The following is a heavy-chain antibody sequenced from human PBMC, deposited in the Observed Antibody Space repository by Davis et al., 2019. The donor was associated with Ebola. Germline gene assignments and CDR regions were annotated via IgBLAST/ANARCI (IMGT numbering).Heavy chain of an antibody. D-gene: IGHD3-3*01. CDR2: ISTSGST. Sequence: PSETLSLTCTVSGGSISSGTYYWSWIRQPAGKGLEWIGHISTSGSTNYNPSLKSRVTISVDTSKNQFSLKLSSVTAADTAVYYCARVYWAYYDFWSGYYTYYFDYWGQGTLVTVSS. CDR1: GGSISSGTYY. CDR3: ARVYWAYYDFWSGYYTYYFDY. V-gene: IGHV4-61*09. J-gene: IGHJ4*02.